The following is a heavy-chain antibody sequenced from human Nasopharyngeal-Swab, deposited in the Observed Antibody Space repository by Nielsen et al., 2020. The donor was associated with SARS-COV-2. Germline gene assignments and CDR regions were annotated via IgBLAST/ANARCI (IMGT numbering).Heavy chain of an antibody. D-gene: IGHD4/OR15-4a*01. V-gene: IGHV4-39*01. CDR2: IYYSGST. J-gene: IGHJ6*02. CDR3: ARQPSMVHYYYYGMDV. Sequence: WIRQPPGKGLEWIGNIYYSGSTYYNPSLKSRVTISVDTSKNQFSLKLSSVTAADTAVYYCARQPSMVHYYYYGMDVWGQGTTVTVSS.